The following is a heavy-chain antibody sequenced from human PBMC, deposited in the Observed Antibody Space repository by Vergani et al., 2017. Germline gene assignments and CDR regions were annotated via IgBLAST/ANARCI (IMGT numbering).Heavy chain of an antibody. V-gene: IGHV3-23*04. J-gene: IGHJ4*02. D-gene: IGHD7-27*01. Sequence: EVQLVESGGGLVQPGRSLRLSCAASGFTFSSYAMSWVRQAPGKGLEWVSAISGSGGSTYYADSVKGRFTISRDNSKNTLYLQMNSLRAEDTAVYYCAKDQRELGMRWGYFDYWGQGTLVTVSS. CDR2: ISGSGGST. CDR1: GFTFSSYA. CDR3: AKDQRELGMRWGYFDY.